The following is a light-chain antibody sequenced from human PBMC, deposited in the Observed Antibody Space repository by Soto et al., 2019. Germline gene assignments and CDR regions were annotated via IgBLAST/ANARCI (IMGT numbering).Light chain of an antibody. CDR1: QDVSNW. CDR2: VGS. CDR3: QQAYIFPLT. V-gene: IGKV1-12*01. Sequence: DLQMTQSPSSVSASVGDRVTITCRASQDVSNWLAWYQQKSGKAPELLLYVGSSLQSGVTSKFSASGSGTDFTLTIINLQPLDFATYYCQQAYIFPLTFGGGTKVEI. J-gene: IGKJ4*01.